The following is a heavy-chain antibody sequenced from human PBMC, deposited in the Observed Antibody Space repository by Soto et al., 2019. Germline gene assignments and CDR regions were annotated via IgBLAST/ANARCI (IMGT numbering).Heavy chain of an antibody. V-gene: IGHV3-66*01. Sequence: GGSLRLSCAASGFTVSSNYMSWVRQAPGKGLEWVSVIYSGGSTYYADSVKGRFTISRDNSKNTLYLQMNSLRAEDTAVYYCARDLRSAVAGSYNWFDPWGQGTLVTVSS. J-gene: IGHJ5*02. CDR1: GFTVSSNY. CDR3: ARDLRSAVAGSYNWFDP. CDR2: IYSGGST. D-gene: IGHD6-19*01.